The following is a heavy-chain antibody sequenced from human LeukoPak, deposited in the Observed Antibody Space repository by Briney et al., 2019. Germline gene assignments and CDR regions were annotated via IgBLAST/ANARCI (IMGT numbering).Heavy chain of an antibody. D-gene: IGHD1-26*01. CDR1: GFTVSSNY. Sequence: GGSLRLSCAASGFTVSSNYMSWVRQAPGKGLEWVSVIYSGGNTYCADSVKGRFTISRDNSKNTVSLQMNSLRDEDTAVYFCAVSRIVGAVDVFDMWGQGTMVTVSS. V-gene: IGHV3-66*01. CDR2: IYSGGNT. CDR3: AVSRIVGAVDVFDM. J-gene: IGHJ3*02.